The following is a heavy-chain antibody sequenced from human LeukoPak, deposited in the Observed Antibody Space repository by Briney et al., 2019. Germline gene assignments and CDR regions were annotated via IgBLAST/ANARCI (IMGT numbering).Heavy chain of an antibody. CDR1: GFTFSNYA. CDR2: ISGGGVST. Sequence: GGSLRLSCAASGFTFSNYAMSWVRQAPGKGLEWVSGISGGGVSTYYADSVKGRFTISRDNSKNTLYLQMHSLRAEDTAVYYCAKDYSSSWYVNAFDIWGQGTMVTVSS. V-gene: IGHV3-23*01. CDR3: AKDYSSSWYVNAFDI. D-gene: IGHD6-13*01. J-gene: IGHJ3*02.